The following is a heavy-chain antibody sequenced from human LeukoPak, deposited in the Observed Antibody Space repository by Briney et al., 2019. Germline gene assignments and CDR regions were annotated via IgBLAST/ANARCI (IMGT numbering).Heavy chain of an antibody. CDR1: GDSVSSNSAA. V-gene: IGHV6-1*01. CDR2: TYYRSKWYN. CDR3: ARVGFNWNYDQWFDP. J-gene: IGHJ5*02. D-gene: IGHD1-7*01. Sequence: SQTLSLTCAISGDSVSSNSAALNWIRQSPSRGLEWLGRTYYRSKWYNDYAVSVKSRITINPDTSKNQFSLQLNSVTPEDTAVYYCARVGFNWNYDQWFDPWGQGTLVTVSS.